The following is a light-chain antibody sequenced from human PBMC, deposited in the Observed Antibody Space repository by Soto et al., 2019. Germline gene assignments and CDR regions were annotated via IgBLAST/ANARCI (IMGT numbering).Light chain of an antibody. CDR1: SSNIGSNT. V-gene: IGLV1-44*01. Sequence: QSVLTQPPSASGTPGQTVTISCSGSSSNIGSNTVNCYQQLPGPAPKLLIYSNNQRPSGVPDRFSGSKSGTSASLAISGLESEDEAEYYCEACDDSRSGYVVFGGGTKLTVL. CDR3: EACDDSRSGYVV. CDR2: SNN. J-gene: IGLJ2*01.